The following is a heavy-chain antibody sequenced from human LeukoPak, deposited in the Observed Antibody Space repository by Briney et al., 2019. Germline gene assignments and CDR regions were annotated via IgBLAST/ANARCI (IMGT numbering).Heavy chain of an antibody. D-gene: IGHD1-1*01. CDR1: EFTVSSNY. CDR3: AKTGNPATGDY. CDR2: IYSGGYT. J-gene: IGHJ4*02. V-gene: IGHV3-53*01. Sequence: GGSLRLSCAASEFTVSSNYMSWVRQAPGKVLEWVSVIYSGGYTYYADSVKGRFTISRDNSKNTLYLQMNSLRAEDTAVYYCAKTGNPATGDYWGQGTLVTVSS.